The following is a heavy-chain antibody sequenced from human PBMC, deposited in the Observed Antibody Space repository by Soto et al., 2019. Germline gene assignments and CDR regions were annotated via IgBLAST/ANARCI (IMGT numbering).Heavy chain of an antibody. CDR2: ISSSSSYI. CDR3: ARDRSYYYDSSGYPNFDY. J-gene: IGHJ4*02. CDR1: GFTFSSYS. Sequence: GGSLRLSCAASGFTFSSYSMNWVRQAPGKGLEWVSSISSSSSYIYYADSVKGRFTISRDNAKNSLYLQMNSLRAEDTAVYYCARDRSYYYDSSGYPNFDYWGQGTLVTVSS. V-gene: IGHV3-21*01. D-gene: IGHD3-22*01.